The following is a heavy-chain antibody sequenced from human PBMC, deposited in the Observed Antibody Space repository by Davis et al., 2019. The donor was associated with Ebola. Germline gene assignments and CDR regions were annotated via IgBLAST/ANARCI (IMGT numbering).Heavy chain of an antibody. V-gene: IGHV4-59*11. J-gene: IGHJ6*03. Sequence: PSETLSLSCTVSGGSISSHYWSWIRQPPGKGLEWIGYIYYSGSTNYNPSLKSRVTISVDTSKNQFSLKLSSVTAADTAVYYCARDLSIAAAGKGRYYYYYMDVWGKGTTVTVSS. D-gene: IGHD6-13*01. CDR2: IYYSGST. CDR1: GGSISSHY. CDR3: ARDLSIAAAGKGRYYYYYMDV.